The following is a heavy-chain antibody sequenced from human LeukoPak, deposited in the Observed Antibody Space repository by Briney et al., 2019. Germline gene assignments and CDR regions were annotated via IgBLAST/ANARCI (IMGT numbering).Heavy chain of an antibody. CDR3: ARGGLTGTTIPYFDY. V-gene: IGHV3-74*01. CDR2: INGDGSST. D-gene: IGHD1-7*01. J-gene: IGHJ4*02. Sequence: GGSLRLSCTASESTFSSYWMHWVRQPPGKGLVWVSRINGDGSSTSNADAVKGRFTISRDNAKNTLYLRMNSLRAEDTAVYYCARGGLTGTTIPYFDYWGQGTLVTVSS. CDR1: ESTFSSYW.